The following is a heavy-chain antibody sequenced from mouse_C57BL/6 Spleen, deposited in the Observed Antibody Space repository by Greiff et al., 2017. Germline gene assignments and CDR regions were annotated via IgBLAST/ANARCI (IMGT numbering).Heavy chain of an antibody. CDR3: AKANWEYYFDY. CDR2: IWSGGST. Sequence: VQLQQSGPGLVQPSPSLSITCTVSGFSLTSYGVHWVRQSPGQGLEWLGVIWSGGSTDYNAAFISRLSIRKDNYKSQVLFKMNSLQADDTAIYDCAKANWEYYFDYWGQGTTLTVSS. V-gene: IGHV2-2*01. J-gene: IGHJ2*01. CDR1: GFSLTSYG. D-gene: IGHD4-1*01.